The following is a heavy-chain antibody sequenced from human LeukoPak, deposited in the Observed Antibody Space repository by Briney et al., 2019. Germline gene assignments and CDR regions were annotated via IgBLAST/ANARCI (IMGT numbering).Heavy chain of an antibody. CDR2: IYYSGST. CDR3: ARDGYNPGVSDY. Sequence: SETLSLTCTVSGGSISSSSYYWGWIRQPPGKGLEWIGSIYYSGSTYYNPSLKSRVTISVDTSKNQFSLKLSSVTAADTAVYYCARDGYNPGVSDYWGQGTLVTVSS. D-gene: IGHD5-24*01. V-gene: IGHV4-39*02. J-gene: IGHJ4*02. CDR1: GGSISSSSYY.